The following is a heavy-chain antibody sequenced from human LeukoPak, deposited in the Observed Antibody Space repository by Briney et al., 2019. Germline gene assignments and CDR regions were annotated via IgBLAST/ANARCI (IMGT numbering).Heavy chain of an antibody. CDR2: INPNSGGT. J-gene: IGHJ4*02. Sequence: GASVKVSCKASGYTFTGYYMHLVRQAPGQGLEWMGWINPNSGGTNYAQKFQGRVTMTRDTSISTAYMELSRLRSDDTAVYYCARDGGYSYGYNDYWGQGTLVTVSS. V-gene: IGHV1-2*02. CDR3: ARDGGYSYGYNDY. CDR1: GYTFTGYY. D-gene: IGHD5-18*01.